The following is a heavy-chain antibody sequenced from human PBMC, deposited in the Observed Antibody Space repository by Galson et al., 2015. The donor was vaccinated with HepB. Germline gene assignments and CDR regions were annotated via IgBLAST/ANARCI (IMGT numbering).Heavy chain of an antibody. Sequence: SLRLSCAASGFTFSSYAMSWVRQAPGKGLEWVSAISGSGGSTYYADSVKGRFTISRDNSKNTLYLQMNSLRAEGTAVYYCAKHRYVATIENGYFDYWGQGTLVTVSS. CDR1: GFTFSSYA. D-gene: IGHD5-12*01. CDR3: AKHRYVATIENGYFDY. CDR2: ISGSGGST. J-gene: IGHJ4*02. V-gene: IGHV3-23*01.